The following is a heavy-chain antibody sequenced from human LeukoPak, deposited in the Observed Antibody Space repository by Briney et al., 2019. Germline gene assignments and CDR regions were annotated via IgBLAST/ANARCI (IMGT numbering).Heavy chain of an antibody. Sequence: SETLSLTCTVSGYSISSGYYWGWIRQPPGKGLEWIGSIYHSGSTYYNPSLKSRVTISVDTSKNQFSLKLSSVTAADTAVYYCARGGLGYYDSSGYYDYWGQGTLVTVSS. V-gene: IGHV4-38-2*02. J-gene: IGHJ4*02. CDR1: GYSISSGYY. D-gene: IGHD3-22*01. CDR2: IYHSGST. CDR3: ARGGLGYYDSSGYYDY.